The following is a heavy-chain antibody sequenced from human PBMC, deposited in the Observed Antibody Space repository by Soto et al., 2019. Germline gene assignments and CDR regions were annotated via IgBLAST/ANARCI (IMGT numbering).Heavy chain of an antibody. CDR1: GGSISSSSYY. D-gene: IGHD4-17*01. CDR3: ARRPSYGDRAFDY. J-gene: IGHJ4*02. CDR2: IYYSGST. Sequence: QLQLQESGPGLVKPSETLSLTCTVSGGSISSSSYYWGWIRQPPGKGLEWIGSIYYSGSTSYNQSLKRRGPSSAYTSTPPFSLTLRSVPAADTAVYYCARRPSYGDRAFDYWGQGTPVTVSS. V-gene: IGHV4-39*02.